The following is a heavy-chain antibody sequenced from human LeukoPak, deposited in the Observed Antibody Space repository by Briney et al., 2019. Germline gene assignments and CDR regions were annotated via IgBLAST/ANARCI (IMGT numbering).Heavy chain of an antibody. Sequence: GGSLRLSCVASGFSFSSYAMTWVRQAPGKGLEWVSVIGSDSGGMQYADSVKGRFSISRDNSKNTLYLQMNSLRAEDTAVYYCAKYAPPTTVVTRFFDSWGQGTLVTVSS. CDR1: GFSFSSYA. J-gene: IGHJ4*02. CDR2: IGSDSGGM. CDR3: AKYAPPTTVVTRFFDS. V-gene: IGHV3-23*01. D-gene: IGHD4-17*01.